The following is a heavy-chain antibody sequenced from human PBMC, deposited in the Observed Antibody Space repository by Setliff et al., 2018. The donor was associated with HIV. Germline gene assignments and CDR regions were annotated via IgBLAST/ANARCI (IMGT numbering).Heavy chain of an antibody. D-gene: IGHD3-10*01. CDR3: ATDRLIKLIWGVIKELAY. CDR2: INPNSGGT. Sequence: GASVKVSCKASGYTFTDYYLHWVRQAPGQGLQWMGWINPNSGGTYYAQILEGRVTMTRDTSISTAYMELSRLRSDDTAMYYCATDRLIKLIWGVIKELAYWGQGTLVTVSS. J-gene: IGHJ4*02. CDR1: GYTFTDYY. V-gene: IGHV1-2*02.